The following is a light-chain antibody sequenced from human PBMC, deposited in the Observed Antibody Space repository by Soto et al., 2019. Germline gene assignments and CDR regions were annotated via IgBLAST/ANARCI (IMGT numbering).Light chain of an antibody. J-gene: IGKJ1*01. CDR3: QQLNSYTWT. V-gene: IGKV1-9*01. CDR1: QAISSY. CDR2: AAS. Sequence: IQLTQSPSFLSASVGDRVTITCRASQAISSYLAWFQQRPGKAPKVLIYAASTLKSGVPSRFIGSASGTEFTLTISSLQPEDFATYFCQQLNSYTWTFGQGTKVEIK.